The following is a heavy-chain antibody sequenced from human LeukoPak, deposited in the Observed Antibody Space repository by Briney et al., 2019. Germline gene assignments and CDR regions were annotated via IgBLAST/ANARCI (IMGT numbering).Heavy chain of an antibody. CDR2: IIPIFGTA. J-gene: IGHJ6*03. D-gene: IGHD6-13*01. CDR3: ARGHSSSWYPYYYMDV. CDR1: GSTFSSYA. Sequence: SVKVSCKASGSTFSSYAISWVRQAPGQGLEWMGGIIPIFGTANYAQKFQGRVTITTDESTSTAYMELSSLRSEDTAVYYCARGHSSSWYPYYYMDVWGKGTTVTVSS. V-gene: IGHV1-69*05.